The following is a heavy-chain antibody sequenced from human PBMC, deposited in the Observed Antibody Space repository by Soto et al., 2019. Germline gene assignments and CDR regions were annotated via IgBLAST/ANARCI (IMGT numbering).Heavy chain of an antibody. CDR2: INHSGST. CDR3: ARLPTIFGVVIRPASYYYYYGMDV. CDR1: GGSFSGYY. V-gene: IGHV4-34*01. D-gene: IGHD3-3*01. Sequence: SETLSLTCAVYGGSFSGYYWSWIRQPPGKGLEWIGEINHSGSTNYNPSLKSRVTISVDTSKDQFSLKLSSVTAADTAVYYCARLPTIFGVVIRPASYYYYYGMDVWGQGTTVTVS. J-gene: IGHJ6*02.